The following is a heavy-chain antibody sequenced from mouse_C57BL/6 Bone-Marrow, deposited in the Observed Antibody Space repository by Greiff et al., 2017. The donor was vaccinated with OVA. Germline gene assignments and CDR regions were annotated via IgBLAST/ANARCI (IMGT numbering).Heavy chain of an antibody. Sequence: QVQLKQSGPELVKPGASVKISCKASGYAFSSSWMNWVKQRPGKGLEWIGRIYPGDGDTNYNGQFKGKATLTADKSSSTAYMQLSSLTSEDSAVYFCARHEDGYYASYFDYWGQGTTLTGSS. V-gene: IGHV1-82*01. D-gene: IGHD2-3*01. J-gene: IGHJ2*01. CDR3: ARHEDGYYASYFDY. CDR2: IYPGDGDT. CDR1: GYAFSSSW.